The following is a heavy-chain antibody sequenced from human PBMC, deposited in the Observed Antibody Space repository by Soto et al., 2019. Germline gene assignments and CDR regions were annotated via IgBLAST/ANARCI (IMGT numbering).Heavy chain of an antibody. V-gene: IGHV4-31*03. CDR2: IYYSGST. Sequence: SETLSLTCTVSGGSISSGGYYWSWIRQHPGKGLEWIGYIYYSGSTYYNPSLKSRVTISVDTSKNQFSLKLSSVTAADTAVYYCARDNWNRKGYFDYWGQGTLVTVSS. CDR1: GGSISSGGYY. D-gene: IGHD1-20*01. J-gene: IGHJ4*02. CDR3: ARDNWNRKGYFDY.